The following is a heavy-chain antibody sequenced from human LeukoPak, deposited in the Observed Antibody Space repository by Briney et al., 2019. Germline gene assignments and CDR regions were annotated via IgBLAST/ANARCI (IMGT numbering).Heavy chain of an antibody. CDR1: AGSMSSYY. CDR2: IYYSGST. Sequence: SETLSLTCTVSAGSMSSYYWSCIRQPPGKGLEWIGYIYYSGSTNYNPSLKSRVTISVDTSKNQFSLKLSSVTAADTAVYYCARVWRQLGLWLDYWGQGTLVTVSS. J-gene: IGHJ4*02. V-gene: IGHV4-59*01. D-gene: IGHD6-6*01. CDR3: ARVWRQLGLWLDY.